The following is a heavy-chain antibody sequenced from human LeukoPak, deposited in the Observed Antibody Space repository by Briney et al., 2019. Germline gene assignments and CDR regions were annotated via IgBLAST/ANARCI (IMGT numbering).Heavy chain of an antibody. V-gene: IGHV3-15*01. CDR3: TSGAMLVS. J-gene: IGHJ5*02. D-gene: IGHD3-22*01. CDR2: IKRKSDGGTT. CDR1: GFTFTNAW. Sequence: GGSLRPSCVASGFTFTNAWMSWVRQAPGKGLEWVGRIKRKSDGGTTDYAAPVKGRFTISRDDSKNTLYLQMNSLKTEDTAVYYCTSGAMLVSWGQGTLVTVSS.